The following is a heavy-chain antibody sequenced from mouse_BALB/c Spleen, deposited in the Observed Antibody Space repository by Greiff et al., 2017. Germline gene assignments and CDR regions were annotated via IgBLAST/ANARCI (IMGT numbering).Heavy chain of an antibody. CDR2: ISTYYGDA. CDR3: ARWLLGYFDV. J-gene: IGHJ1*01. V-gene: IGHV1S137*01. D-gene: IGHD2-3*01. Sequence: LVESGAELVRPGVSVKISCKGSGYTFTDYAMHWVKQSHAKSLEWIGVISTYYGDASYNQKFKGKATMTVDKSSSTAYMELARLTSEDSAIYYCARWLLGYFDVWGAGTTVTVSS. CDR1: GYTFTDYA.